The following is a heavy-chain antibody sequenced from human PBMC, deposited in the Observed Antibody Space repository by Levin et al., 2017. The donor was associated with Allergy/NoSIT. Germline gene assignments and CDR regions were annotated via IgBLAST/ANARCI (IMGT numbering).Heavy chain of an antibody. D-gene: IGHD6-13*01. CDR1: GFTFSTYS. Sequence: GGSLRLSCAASGFTFSTYSMSWVRQAPGKGLEWVAHISSSSSAIYYADSVKGRFTISRDNAKSSLYLQMNSLRDEDTAVYYCARDPFVYSTQSPLFDYWGQGTLVTVSS. J-gene: IGHJ4*02. V-gene: IGHV3-48*02. CDR3: ARDPFVYSTQSPLFDY. CDR2: ISSSSSAI.